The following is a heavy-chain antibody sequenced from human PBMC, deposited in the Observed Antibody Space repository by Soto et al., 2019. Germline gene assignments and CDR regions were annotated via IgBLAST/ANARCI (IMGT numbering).Heavy chain of an antibody. CDR1: GYSISSGHY. CDR2: IYHSGST. V-gene: IGHV4-38-2*01. J-gene: IGHJ4*02. CDR3: ARAGSHTRIDY. Sequence: SETLSLACAVSGYSISSGHYWGWIRQPPGKGLEWIGSIYHSGSTYYNPSLKSRVTISVDTSKNQFSLKLSSVTAADTAVDYCARAGSHTRIDYWGQGILVPVSS. D-gene: IGHD1-1*01.